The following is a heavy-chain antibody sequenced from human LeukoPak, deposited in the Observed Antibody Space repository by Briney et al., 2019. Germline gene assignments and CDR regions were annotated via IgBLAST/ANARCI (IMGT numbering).Heavy chain of an antibody. V-gene: IGHV4-61*05. J-gene: IGHJ4*02. Sequence: SETLSLTCTVSGGSISSSSYYWGWIRQPPGKGLEWIGYIYYSGSTSYNPSLKSRLIISVDTSKNQFSLKLNSVTAADTAVYYCARVGATLYFDYWGQGTLVTVSS. CDR1: GGSISSSSYY. CDR2: IYYSGST. D-gene: IGHD1-26*01. CDR3: ARVGATLYFDY.